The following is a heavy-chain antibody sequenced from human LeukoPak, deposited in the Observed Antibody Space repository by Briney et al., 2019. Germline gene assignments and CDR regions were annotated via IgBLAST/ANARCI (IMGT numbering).Heavy chain of an antibody. CDR2: ISSSGSTI. Sequence: GGSLRLSCAASGFTFSSYEMNWVRQAPGKGLEWVSYISSSGSTIYYADSVKGRSTISRDNAKNSLYLQMNSLRAEDTAVYYCASGVTRLGSSWCPYYYYMDVWGKGTTVTISS. J-gene: IGHJ6*03. D-gene: IGHD6-13*01. CDR3: ASGVTRLGSSWCPYYYYMDV. V-gene: IGHV3-48*03. CDR1: GFTFSSYE.